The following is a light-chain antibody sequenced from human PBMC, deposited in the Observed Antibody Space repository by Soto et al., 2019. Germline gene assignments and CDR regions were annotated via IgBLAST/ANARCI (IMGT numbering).Light chain of an antibody. CDR2: GAS. J-gene: IGKJ1*01. V-gene: IGKV3-20*01. Sequence: EIVLTQSPGTRSLSPGERATLSCRASQTVSSTYLAWYQQKPGQAPRLLIYGASNRATGIPDRFSGSGSGTDFTLTISRLEPEDFAVYYCQQYRSSPGTFGQGTKV. CDR3: QQYRSSPGT. CDR1: QTVSSTY.